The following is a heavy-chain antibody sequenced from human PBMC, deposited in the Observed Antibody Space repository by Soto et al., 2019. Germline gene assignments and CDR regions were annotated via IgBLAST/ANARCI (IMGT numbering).Heavy chain of an antibody. CDR1: GGSITDKW. Sequence: QVQLQESGPGLVKPSGILSLTCAVSGGSITDKWWSWIRQTPGKGLEWIGEVNHSGSTNYSPSLKSRVTMSVDTSKNDFSLKLCSLTAADTAIYYCAQEGDHPFSLGYWGQGTLVSVSS. CDR2: VNHSGST. V-gene: IGHV4-4*02. D-gene: IGHD3-16*01. CDR3: AQEGDHPFSLGY. J-gene: IGHJ4*02.